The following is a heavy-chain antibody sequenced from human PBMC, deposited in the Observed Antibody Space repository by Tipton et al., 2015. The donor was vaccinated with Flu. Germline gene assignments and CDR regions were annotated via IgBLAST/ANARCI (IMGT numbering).Heavy chain of an antibody. Sequence: TLSLTCAVYGGSFSGYYWSWIRQPPGKGLEWIGEINHSGSTNYNPSLKSRVTISVDTSKNQFSLKLSSVTAADTAVYYCARQEASGYEADFDYWGQGTLVTVSS. V-gene: IGHV4-34*01. J-gene: IGHJ4*02. CDR2: INHSGST. CDR1: GGSFSGYY. CDR3: ARQEASGYEADFDY. D-gene: IGHD5-12*01.